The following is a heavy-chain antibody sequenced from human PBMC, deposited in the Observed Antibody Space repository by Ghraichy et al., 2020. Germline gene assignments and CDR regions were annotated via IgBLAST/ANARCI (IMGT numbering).Heavy chain of an antibody. V-gene: IGHV4-61*01. Sequence: SQTLSLTCIVSGGSVSSGSYYWSWIRQPPGKGLEWIGYINDSGSTDYNPSLKSRVTIAADTSKNQFSLKLSSVTAADTAVYYCARGLIVGVTGYYFDNWGQGTLVTVSS. J-gene: IGHJ4*02. CDR1: GGSVSSGSYY. D-gene: IGHD1-26*01. CDR3: ARGLIVGVTGYYFDN. CDR2: INDSGST.